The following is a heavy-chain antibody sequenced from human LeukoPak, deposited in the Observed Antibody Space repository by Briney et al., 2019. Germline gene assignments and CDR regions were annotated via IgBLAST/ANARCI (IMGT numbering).Heavy chain of an antibody. CDR3: ARGLHSGSGAYYGGWYYFDY. J-gene: IGHJ4*02. V-gene: IGHV4-34*01. Sequence: SETLSLTCAVYGGSFSGYYWTWIRQPPGKGLEWIGQINHSGSSTYNPSLKSRVTISVDTSNNQFSLEMTSVTAADTAMYYCARGLHSGSGAYYGGWYYFDYWGQGTLVTVSS. D-gene: IGHD3-22*01. CDR1: GGSFSGYY. CDR2: INHSGSS.